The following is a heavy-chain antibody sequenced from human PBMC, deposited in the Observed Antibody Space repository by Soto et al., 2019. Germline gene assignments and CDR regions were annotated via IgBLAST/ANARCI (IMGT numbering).Heavy chain of an antibody. J-gene: IGHJ4*02. CDR3: AREDNDYNPGPTVDFDY. D-gene: IGHD4-4*01. V-gene: IGHV1-46*01. CDR1: GYTFTTYY. Sequence: QVQLVQSGAEVKKPGASVKVSCKASGYTFTTYYMHWMRQAPGQGLEWMGVINPSGGRTDYAQKFQGRLTMTRDTSTNIVFMELSSLRSEHTAVYYCAREDNDYNPGPTVDFDYWGQGTLVTVSS. CDR2: INPSGGRT.